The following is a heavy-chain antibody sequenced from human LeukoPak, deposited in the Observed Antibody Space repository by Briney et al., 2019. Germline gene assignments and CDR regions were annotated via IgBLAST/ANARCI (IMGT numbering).Heavy chain of an antibody. Sequence: ASVKVSCKVSGYTLTELSMHWVRQAPGKGLEWMGGFDPEDGETIYAQKFQGRVTMTEDTSTDTAYMELSSLRSEDTAVYYCATNRFELTPPPDAFDIWGQGTMVTVSS. V-gene: IGHV1-24*01. D-gene: IGHD1-14*01. J-gene: IGHJ3*02. CDR2: FDPEDGET. CDR1: GYTLTELS. CDR3: ATNRFELTPPPDAFDI.